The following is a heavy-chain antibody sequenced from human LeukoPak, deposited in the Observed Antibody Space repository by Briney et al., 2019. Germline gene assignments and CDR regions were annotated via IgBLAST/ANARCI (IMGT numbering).Heavy chain of an antibody. Sequence: PSQTLSLTCTVSGGSISRYYWSWIRQPAGKGLEWIGPIYTSGSTNYNPSLKSRVTMSVDTSKNQFSLKLSSVTAAETAAHHGATAYGNYEFDPWGQGTLVTVSS. D-gene: IGHD4-11*01. CDR3: ATAYGNYEFDP. V-gene: IGHV4-4*07. J-gene: IGHJ5*02. CDR1: GGSISRYY. CDR2: IYTSGST.